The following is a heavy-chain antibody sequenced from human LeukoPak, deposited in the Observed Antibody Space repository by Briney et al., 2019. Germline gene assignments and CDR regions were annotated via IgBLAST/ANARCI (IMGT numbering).Heavy chain of an antibody. D-gene: IGHD5-12*01. J-gene: IGHJ4*02. V-gene: IGHV4-59*01. CDR1: GGSISSYY. Sequence: RASETLSLTCTVSGGSISSYYWSWIRQPPGKGLEWIGYIYYSGSTNYNPSLKSRVTISVDTSKNQFFLKLSSVTAADTAVYYCASYSGYGLYFDYWGQGTLVTVSS. CDR3: ASYSGYGLYFDY. CDR2: IYYSGST.